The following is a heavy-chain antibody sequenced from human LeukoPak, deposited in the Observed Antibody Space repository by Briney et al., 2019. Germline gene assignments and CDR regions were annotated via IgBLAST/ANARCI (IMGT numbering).Heavy chain of an antibody. CDR3: AREGVYGDHGWFDP. CDR1: GFTFTSYW. V-gene: IGHV3-7*01. Sequence: GGSLRLSCAASGFTFTSYWMSWVRQAPGKGLEWVANIKQDGSEKYYVDSVKGRFTISRDNAKNLVYLQMNSLRAEDTAVYYCAREGVYGDHGWFDPWGQGTLVTVSS. D-gene: IGHD4-17*01. J-gene: IGHJ5*02. CDR2: IKQDGSEK.